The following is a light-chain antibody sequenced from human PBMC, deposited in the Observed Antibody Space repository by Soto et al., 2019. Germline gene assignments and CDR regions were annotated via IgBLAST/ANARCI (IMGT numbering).Light chain of an antibody. CDR1: SSNIGRNY. CDR3: GTWDSSLSDAVV. V-gene: IGLV1-51*01. CDR2: DND. Sequence: QSVLTQPPSVSAAPGQKVTISCSGTSSNIGRNYVAWYQQLPGTAPKLLIYDNDKRPSGIPDRFPGSKSGTSATLGITGLQTGDEADYYCGTWDSSLSDAVVFGEGTKLTVL. J-gene: IGLJ2*01.